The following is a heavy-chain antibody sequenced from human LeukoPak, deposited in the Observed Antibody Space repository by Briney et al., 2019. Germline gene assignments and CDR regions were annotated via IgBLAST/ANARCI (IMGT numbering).Heavy chain of an antibody. CDR3: ARDLQTYDILTGYTYYFDY. D-gene: IGHD3-9*01. CDR1: GFTLSSYG. Sequence: GGSLRLSCAVSGFTLSSYGMHWVRQAPGKGLEWVAVILNDGSRKYYADSVKGRFTISRDNSKNTLYLQMNSLRAEDTAVYYCARDLQTYDILTGYTYYFDYWGQGTLVTVSS. CDR2: ILNDGSRK. J-gene: IGHJ4*02. V-gene: IGHV3-30*03.